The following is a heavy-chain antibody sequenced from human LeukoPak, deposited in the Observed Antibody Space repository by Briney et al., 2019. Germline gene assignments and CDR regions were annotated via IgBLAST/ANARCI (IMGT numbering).Heavy chain of an antibody. Sequence: KASETLSLTCAVSGGSITSSNWWSWVRQPPGKGLQWSGEIHHSGSTNYNPSLKRRVTISVDKSKNQFSLKLSSVTAADTAVYYCARVSRGYSSGWYKGGALDYWGQGTLVTVSS. CDR1: GGSITSSNW. CDR3: ARVSRGYSSGWYKGGALDY. V-gene: IGHV4-4*02. J-gene: IGHJ4*02. CDR2: IHHSGST. D-gene: IGHD6-19*01.